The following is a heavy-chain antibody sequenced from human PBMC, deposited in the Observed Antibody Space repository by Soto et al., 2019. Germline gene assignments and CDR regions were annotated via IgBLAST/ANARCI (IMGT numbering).Heavy chain of an antibody. J-gene: IGHJ3*01. CDR1: GGTFNSYT. CDR3: AGQSPGAGDRAFEL. CDR2: IIPILGLT. V-gene: IGHV1-69*02. D-gene: IGHD3-16*01. Sequence: QVQLVQSGAELKKPGSSVKVSCKPSGGTFNSYTFGWVRQAPGQGLEWVGRIIPILGLTNNAQKFQGRLTVNADESTATAYMELSSLRSEDTAIYYCAGQSPGAGDRAFELWGQGTMVTVSS.